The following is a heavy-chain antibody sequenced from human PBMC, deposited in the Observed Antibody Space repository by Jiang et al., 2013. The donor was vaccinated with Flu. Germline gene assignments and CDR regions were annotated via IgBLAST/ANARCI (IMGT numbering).Heavy chain of an antibody. CDR3: ARDQGLGYTYGYGPFDY. D-gene: IGHD5-18*01. CDR1: GGTFSSYG. V-gene: IGHV1-69*01. CDR2: IIPIYGTT. J-gene: IGHJ4*02. Sequence: GAEVKKPGASVKVSCKASGGTFSSYGFSWVRQAPGQGLEWMGGIIPIYGTTDYAQKFRGRVTISADEYSSTAYMELSSLTSEDTAIYYCARDQGLGYTYGYGPFDYWGQGTLVTVSS.